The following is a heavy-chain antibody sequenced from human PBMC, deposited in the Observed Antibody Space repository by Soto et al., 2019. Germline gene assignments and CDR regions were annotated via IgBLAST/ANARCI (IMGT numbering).Heavy chain of an antibody. CDR2: IAYDGSNK. CDR1: GFTFSSYA. V-gene: IGHV3-30-3*01. D-gene: IGHD3-3*01. Sequence: QVQLVESGGGVVQPGRSLRLSCAASGFTFSSYAMHWVRQAPGKGLEWVAVIAYDGSNKYYADSVKGRFTMSRDNSKNTLYLQMNSLRAEDTAVYYCARVPPDFWSGYPLRDWGQGTLVTVSS. J-gene: IGHJ4*02. CDR3: ARVPPDFWSGYPLRD.